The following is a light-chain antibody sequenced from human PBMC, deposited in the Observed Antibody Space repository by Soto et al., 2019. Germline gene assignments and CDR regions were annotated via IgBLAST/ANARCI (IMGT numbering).Light chain of an antibody. CDR1: QSLLANCNNKNC. J-gene: IGKJ4*01. V-gene: IGKV4-1*01. CDR3: QQYNHWPLT. CDR2: WAS. Sequence: DIVMTQSPDSLAVSLGERATINCKSSQSLLANCNNKNCLAWYQHKPGQPPKMLILWASTRESGVPDRFSGSGSGTDFTLTISSLQAEDAAVYYCQQYNHWPLTFGGGTKVEIE.